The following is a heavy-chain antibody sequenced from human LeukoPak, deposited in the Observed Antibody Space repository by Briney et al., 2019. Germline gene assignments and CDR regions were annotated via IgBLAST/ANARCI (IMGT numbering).Heavy chain of an antibody. CDR1: GGSISSSSYY. J-gene: IGHJ3*02. CDR2: IYYSGST. V-gene: IGHV4-39*02. CDR3: ARDKSRGAFDI. Sequence: SETLSLTCTVSGGSISSSSYYWGWIRQPPGKGLEWIGSIYYSGSTYYNPSLKSRVTISVDTSKNQFSLKLSSVTAADTAVYYCARDKSRGAFDIWGQGTMVTVSS.